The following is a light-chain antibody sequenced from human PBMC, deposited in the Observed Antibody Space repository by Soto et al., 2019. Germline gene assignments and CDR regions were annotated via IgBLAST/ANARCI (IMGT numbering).Light chain of an antibody. Sequence: EIVLTQSPGTLSLSPGARATLSCRASQSVRNNYLAWYQQRPGQAPRLLIYGASSRATGIPDRFSGSGSETDFTLTISRLEPEDFVVFYCQQYGSSPLTFGGGTKVEIK. CDR3: QQYGSSPLT. CDR2: GAS. J-gene: IGKJ4*01. V-gene: IGKV3-20*01. CDR1: QSVRNNY.